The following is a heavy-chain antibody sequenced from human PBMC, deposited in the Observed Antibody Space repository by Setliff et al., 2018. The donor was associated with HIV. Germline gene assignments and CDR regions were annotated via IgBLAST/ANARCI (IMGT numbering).Heavy chain of an antibody. J-gene: IGHJ5*02. CDR3: ARLAMAAAGMRWFDP. CDR1: GYSISSGYY. D-gene: IGHD6-13*01. Sequence: SETLSLTCAVSGYSISSGYYWGWIRQPPGKGLEWIGSIYYSGITYYNSSLKSRVTISVDTSKNQFSLRLSSVTATDTAVHYCARLAMAAAGMRWFDPWGQGALVTVSS. V-gene: IGHV4-38-2*01. CDR2: IYYSGIT.